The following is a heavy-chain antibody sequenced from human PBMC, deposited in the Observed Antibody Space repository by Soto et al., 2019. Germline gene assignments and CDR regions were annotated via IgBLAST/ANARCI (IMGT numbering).Heavy chain of an antibody. CDR2: IYYSGSP. J-gene: IGHJ5*02. CDR3: ARLLHFGLIIRPGWFDP. D-gene: IGHD3-3*01. CDR1: GGSINSYY. Sequence: SETLSLTCTVSGGSINSYYWSWIRQPPGKGLEWIGYIYYSGSPNYNPSLKSRVTISVDTYKNQFSLKLSSVTAADSAVYYCARLLHFGLIIRPGWFDPWGQGTLVTVSS. V-gene: IGHV4-59*08.